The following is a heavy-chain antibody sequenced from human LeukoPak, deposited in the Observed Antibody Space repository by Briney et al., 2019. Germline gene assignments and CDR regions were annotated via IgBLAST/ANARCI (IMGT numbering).Heavy chain of an antibody. CDR2: ISSGSSYI. J-gene: IGHJ4*02. D-gene: IGHD3-10*01. Sequence: PGGSLRLSCAASGFTFSTYSMNWVRQAPGKGLEWVSSISSGSSYIYYADSVKGRFTISRDNAKNSLYLQMNSLRAEDTAVYYCARVRGPQLSYFDYWAREPWSPSPQ. V-gene: IGHV3-21*01. CDR1: GFTFSTYS. CDR3: ARVRGPQLSYFDY.